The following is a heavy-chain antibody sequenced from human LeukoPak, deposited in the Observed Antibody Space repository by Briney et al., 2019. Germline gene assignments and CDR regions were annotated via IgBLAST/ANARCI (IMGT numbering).Heavy chain of an antibody. Sequence: PGGSLRLSCAASGFTFSANPMHWVRQAAGKGLEWVAIIAGDGIDKYYADSVKGRFTISRDNSKDTLYLQMDSLRDEDTAVYYCARQGYTGSYYRPLDSWGQGTLVSVSS. CDR1: GFTFSANP. J-gene: IGHJ4*02. CDR3: ARQGYTGSYYRPLDS. V-gene: IGHV3-30-3*01. CDR2: IAGDGIDK. D-gene: IGHD1-26*01.